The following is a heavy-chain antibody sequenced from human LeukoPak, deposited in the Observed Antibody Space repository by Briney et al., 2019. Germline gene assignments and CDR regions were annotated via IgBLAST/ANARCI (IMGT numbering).Heavy chain of an antibody. V-gene: IGHV1-69*13. CDR1: GYTFSNYG. Sequence: SVKVSCKTSGYTFSNYGISWVRQAPGQGLEWMGGIIPIFGTANYAQKFQGRVTITADESTSTAYMELSSLRSEDTAVYYCARDLLDIVVVPAATYYYYGMDVWGQGTTVTVSS. J-gene: IGHJ6*02. D-gene: IGHD2-2*01. CDR3: ARDLLDIVVVPAATYYYYGMDV. CDR2: IIPIFGTA.